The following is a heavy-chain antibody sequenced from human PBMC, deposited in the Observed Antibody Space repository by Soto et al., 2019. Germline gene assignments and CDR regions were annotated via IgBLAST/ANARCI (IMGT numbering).Heavy chain of an antibody. CDR2: IIPILGIA. CDR3: ARLLPLRGVHN. V-gene: IGHV1-69*02. J-gene: IGHJ4*02. D-gene: IGHD3-10*01. Sequence: QVQLVQSGAEVKKPGSSVKVSCKASGGTFSSYTISWVRQAPGQGLEWMGRIIPILGIANYAQKFQGRVTITADKSTSTDYRELSSLRSEDTAVYYCARLLPLRGVHNWGQGTLVTVSS. CDR1: GGTFSSYT.